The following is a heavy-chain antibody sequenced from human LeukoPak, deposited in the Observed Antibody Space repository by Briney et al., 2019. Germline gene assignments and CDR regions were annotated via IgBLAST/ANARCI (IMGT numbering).Heavy chain of an antibody. CDR3: ARENYDILTGYYIGYFDY. CDR2: IYYSGST. D-gene: IGHD3-9*01. V-gene: IGHV4-39*07. J-gene: IGHJ4*02. Sequence: SETLSLTCTVSGGSISSSSYYWGWIRQPPGKGLEWIGSIYYSGSTYYNPSLKSRVTISVDTSKNQFSLKLSSVTAADTAVYYCARENYDILTGYYIGYFDYWGQGTLVTVSS. CDR1: GGSISSSSYY.